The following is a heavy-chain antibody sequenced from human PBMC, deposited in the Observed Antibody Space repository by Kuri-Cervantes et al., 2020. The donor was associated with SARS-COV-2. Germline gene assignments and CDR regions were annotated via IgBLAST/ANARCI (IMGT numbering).Heavy chain of an antibody. CDR1: GFTFGSYE. D-gene: IGHD2-21*01. Sequence: GESLKISCAASGFTFGSYEMNWVRQAPGKGLEWVPIIYSGGTTYYADSVKGRFTISRDNSKNTLYLQMNSLRAEDTAVYYCARDYCGGDCHLGFQHWGQGTLVTVSS. CDR3: ARDYCGGDCHLGFQH. CDR2: IYSGGTT. J-gene: IGHJ1*01. V-gene: IGHV3-66*02.